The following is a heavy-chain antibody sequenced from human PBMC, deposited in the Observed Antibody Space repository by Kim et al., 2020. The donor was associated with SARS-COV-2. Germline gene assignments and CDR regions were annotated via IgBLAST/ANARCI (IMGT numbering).Heavy chain of an antibody. Sequence: GSGNTKYSQTFQGRVTITRDTSASTAYMELSSLRSEDTAVYYCARVLFDYWGQGTLVTVSS. CDR3: ARVLFDY. J-gene: IGHJ4*02. V-gene: IGHV1-3*01. CDR2: GSGNT.